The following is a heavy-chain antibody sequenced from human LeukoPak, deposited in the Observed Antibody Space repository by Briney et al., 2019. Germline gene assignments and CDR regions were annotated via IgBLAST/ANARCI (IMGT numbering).Heavy chain of an antibody. V-gene: IGHV4-34*01. Sequence: SQTLSLTCAVYGGSSSGYYWSSIRQPPGKGLEWIGEINHSGSTNYTPSLKSRVTISVDTSKNQFSLKLSSVTAADTAVYYCASDRIVVEDWGQGTLVTVSS. J-gene: IGHJ4*02. CDR1: GGSSSGYY. D-gene: IGHD2-15*01. CDR2: INHSGST. CDR3: ASDRIVVED.